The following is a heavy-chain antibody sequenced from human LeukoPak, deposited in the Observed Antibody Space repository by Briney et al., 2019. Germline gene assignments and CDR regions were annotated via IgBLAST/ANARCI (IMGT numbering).Heavy chain of an antibody. CDR2: IWYDGSNK. V-gene: IGHV3-33*01. J-gene: IGHJ5*02. D-gene: IGHD2-15*01. Sequence: GGSLRLSCAASGFTFSNYGMHWVRQAPGKGLEWVALIWYDGSNKYYADSVKGRFTISRDNSRNTLYLQMNSVRAEDTAVYYCARDWYCSGGSCYDLFDPWGQGTLVTVSS. CDR3: ARDWYCSGGSCYDLFDP. CDR1: GFTFSNYG.